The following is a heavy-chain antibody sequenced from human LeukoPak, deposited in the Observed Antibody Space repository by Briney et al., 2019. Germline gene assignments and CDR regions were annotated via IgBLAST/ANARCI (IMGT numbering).Heavy chain of an antibody. CDR2: INHSGST. CDR1: GGSFSGYC. Sequence: SETLSLTCAVYGGSFSGYCWSWIRQPLGKGLEWIGEINHSGSTNYNPSLKSRVTISVDTSKNQFSLKLSSVTAADTAVYYCARGRSYDFWSGHYYMDVWGKGTTVTVSS. D-gene: IGHD3-3*01. J-gene: IGHJ6*03. CDR3: ARGRSYDFWSGHYYMDV. V-gene: IGHV4-34*01.